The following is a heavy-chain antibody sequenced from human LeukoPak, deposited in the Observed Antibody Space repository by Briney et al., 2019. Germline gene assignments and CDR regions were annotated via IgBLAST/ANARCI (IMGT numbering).Heavy chain of an antibody. D-gene: IGHD1-26*01. V-gene: IGHV3-30*19. J-gene: IGHJ4*02. CDR1: GFTFSDYG. Sequence: GRSLRLSCAASGFTFSDYGIHWVRQAPGQGLEWVALIWYDGSKKYYADSVKGRFTISRDNSKNTLYLQMNSLRAEDTAVYYCASGLTGAFDYWGQGTLVTVSS. CDR2: IWYDGSKK. CDR3: ASGLTGAFDY.